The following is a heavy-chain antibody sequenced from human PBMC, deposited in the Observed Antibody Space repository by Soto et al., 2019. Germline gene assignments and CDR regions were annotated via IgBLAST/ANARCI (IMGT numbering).Heavy chain of an antibody. Sequence: SETLSLTCTVSGGSISSYYWSWIRQPPGKGLEWIGYLYYSGSTNYNPSLKSRVTISVDTTKAQFSLKLSSVTAADTAVSYCERLESSYGYIDYWGQGTLVTVSS. V-gene: IGHV4-59*01. CDR2: LYYSGST. D-gene: IGHD5-18*01. CDR3: ERLESSYGYIDY. J-gene: IGHJ4*02. CDR1: GGSISSYY.